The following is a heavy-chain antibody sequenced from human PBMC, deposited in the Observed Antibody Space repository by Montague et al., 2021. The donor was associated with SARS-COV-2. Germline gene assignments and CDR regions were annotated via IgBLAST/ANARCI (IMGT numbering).Heavy chain of an antibody. V-gene: IGHV6-1*01. CDR3: VRDTGSAQAGFDA. CDR2: TSYRSKWTS. D-gene: IGHD4-17*01. J-gene: IGHJ4*02. CDR1: GDSVWSNTAA. Sequence: CAISGDSVWSNTAAWNWIRQSPSGGLEWLGRTSYRSKWTSDYATSVEGRISTDPDTSKNQFFLHLRSVTPEDAGVYYCVRDTGSAQAGFDAWGQGTLVTVSS.